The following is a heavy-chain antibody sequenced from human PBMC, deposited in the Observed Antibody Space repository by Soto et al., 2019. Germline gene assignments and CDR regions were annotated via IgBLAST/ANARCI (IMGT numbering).Heavy chain of an antibody. J-gene: IGHJ4*02. Sequence: EVQLVESGGGLVQPGRSLRLSCAASGFTFDDYAMHWVRQAPGKGLEWVSGISWNSGSIGYAESVKGRFTISRDNAKNSLYLQMNSLRAEYTALYYCAKVIDSGWYYFDYWGQGTLVTVSS. CDR3: AKVIDSGWYYFDY. CDR2: ISWNSGSI. CDR1: GFTFDDYA. V-gene: IGHV3-9*01. D-gene: IGHD6-19*01.